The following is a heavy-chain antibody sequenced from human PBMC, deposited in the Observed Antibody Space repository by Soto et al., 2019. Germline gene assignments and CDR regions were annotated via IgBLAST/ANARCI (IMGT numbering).Heavy chain of an antibody. CDR3: ARLQGTWGQKYYYYYYYMDV. J-gene: IGHJ6*03. Sequence: QLQLQESGPGLVKPSETLSLTCTVSGGSISSSSYYWGWIRQPPGKGLEWIGSIYYSGSTYYNPSLKSRVTISVDTSKNQFSLKLSSVTAADTAVYYCARLQGTWGQKYYYYYYYMDVWGKGTTVTVSS. CDR2: IYYSGST. V-gene: IGHV4-39*01. CDR1: GGSISSSSYY. D-gene: IGHD7-27*01.